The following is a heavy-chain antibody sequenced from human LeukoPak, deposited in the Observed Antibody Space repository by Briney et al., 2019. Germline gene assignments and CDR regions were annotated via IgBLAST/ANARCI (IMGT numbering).Heavy chain of an antibody. CDR3: ARGPRSGSCGY. J-gene: IGHJ4*02. Sequence: SETLSLTCAVYGGSFSGYYWSWIRQPPGKGLEWIGEINHSGSTNYNPSLKSRVTISVDTSKNQFSLKLSSVTAADTAVYYCARGPRSGSCGYWGQGTLVTVSS. CDR1: GGSFSGYY. D-gene: IGHD2-15*01. CDR2: INHSGST. V-gene: IGHV4-34*01.